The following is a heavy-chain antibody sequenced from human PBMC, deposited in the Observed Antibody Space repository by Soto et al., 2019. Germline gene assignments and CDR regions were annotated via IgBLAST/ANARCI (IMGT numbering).Heavy chain of an antibody. J-gene: IGHJ4*02. CDR1: GFTFSSYA. Sequence: PGGSLRLSCAASGFTFSSYAMSWVRQAPGKGLEWVSAISGSGGSTYYADSVKGRFTISRDNSKNTLYLQMNSLRAEDTAVYYCGRGITMVRGVITGYFDYWGQGTLVTVSS. CDR2: ISGSGGST. V-gene: IGHV3-23*01. D-gene: IGHD3-10*01. CDR3: GRGITMVRGVITGYFDY.